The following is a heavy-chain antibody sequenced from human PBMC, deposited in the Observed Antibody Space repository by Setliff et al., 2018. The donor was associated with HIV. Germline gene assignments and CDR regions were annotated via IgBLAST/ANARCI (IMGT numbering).Heavy chain of an antibody. Sequence: PSETLSLTCTVSGDSISSGSYYWNWIRQPPGRGLEWIGEINHSGSTNYNPSLKSRVSILVDTSKNQFSLKLSSVTAADTAVYYCARLSRIAAVYFQHWGQGTLVTVSS. CDR2: INHSGST. CDR3: ARLSRIAAVYFQH. CDR1: GDSISSGSYY. D-gene: IGHD6-25*01. V-gene: IGHV4-39*07. J-gene: IGHJ1*01.